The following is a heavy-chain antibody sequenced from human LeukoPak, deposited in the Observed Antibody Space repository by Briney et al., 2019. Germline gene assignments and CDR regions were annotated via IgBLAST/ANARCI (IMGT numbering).Heavy chain of an antibody. CDR3: ANDQSSGSYLSGDY. Sequence: PGGSLRLSCAASGFTFSSYAMSWVRQAPGKGLEWVSAISGSGGSTYYADSVKGRFTISIDNSKNTLYLQMNSLRGEDTAVYYCANDQSSGSYLSGDYWGQGTLVTVSS. CDR2: ISGSGGST. V-gene: IGHV3-23*01. D-gene: IGHD1-26*01. J-gene: IGHJ4*02. CDR1: GFTFSSYA.